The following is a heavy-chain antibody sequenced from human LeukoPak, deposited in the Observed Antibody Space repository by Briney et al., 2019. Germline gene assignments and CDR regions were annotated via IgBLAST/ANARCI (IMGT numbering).Heavy chain of an antibody. CDR1: GGSISSYY. V-gene: IGHV4-59*08. J-gene: IGHJ6*02. D-gene: IGHD4-11*01. Sequence: SETLSLTCTVSGGSISSYYWSWIRQPPGKGLEWIGYIYYSGSTNYNPSLKSRVTISVDTSKNQFSLKLSSVTAADTAVYCCARRPPVATGYYYYGMDVWGQGTTVTVSS. CDR3: ARRPPVATGYYYYGMDV. CDR2: IYYSGST.